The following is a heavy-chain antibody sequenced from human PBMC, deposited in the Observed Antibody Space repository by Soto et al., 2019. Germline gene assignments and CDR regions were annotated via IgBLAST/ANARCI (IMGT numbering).Heavy chain of an antibody. CDR1: GGTFSSYA. D-gene: IGHD1-1*01. J-gene: IGHJ6*02. CDR2: IIPIFGTA. CDR3: ASRYANYYGMDV. Sequence: SVKVSCKASGGTFSSYAISWVRQAPGQGLEWMGGIIPIFGTANYAQKFQGRVTITADESTSTAYMELSSLRSEDTAVYYCASRYANYYGMDVWGQGTTVTVSS. V-gene: IGHV1-69*13.